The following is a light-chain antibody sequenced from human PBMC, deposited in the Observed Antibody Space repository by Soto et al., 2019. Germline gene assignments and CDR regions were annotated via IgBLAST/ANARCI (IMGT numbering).Light chain of an antibody. V-gene: IGLV2-14*01. CDR3: STYTTSSNYV. CDR1: SSDVGSYNF. Sequence: SVLSLPAAGSGSIKQSITISCTGTSSDVGSYNFVSWYQQLPGKAPKLMIYEGSNRPSGVSNRFSGSKSGNTASLTISGLQAEDEADYYCSTYTTSSNYVFGSGTKVTVL. CDR2: EGS. J-gene: IGLJ1*01.